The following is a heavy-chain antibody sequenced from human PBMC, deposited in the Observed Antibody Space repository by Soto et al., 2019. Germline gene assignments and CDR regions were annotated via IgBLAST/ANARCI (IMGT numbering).Heavy chain of an antibody. CDR2: IIPIFGTA. CDR3: AIVLVVTAICKESDYHHYRLDV. V-gene: IGHV1-69*13. D-gene: IGHD2-21*02. CDR1: GGTFSSYA. Sequence: SVKGSCKASGGTFSSYAISWVRQAPGQGLEWMGGIIPIFGTANYAQKFQGRVTITADESTSTAYMELSSLRSEDTAVYYCAIVLVVTAICKESDYHHYRLDVSAQGSTVLVSS. J-gene: IGHJ6*02.